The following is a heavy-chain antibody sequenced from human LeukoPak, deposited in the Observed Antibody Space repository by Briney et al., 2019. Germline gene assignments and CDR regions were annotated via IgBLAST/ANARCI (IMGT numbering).Heavy chain of an antibody. CDR3: ASLTFMGATISYYYGMDV. CDR2: IIAYHGIT. D-gene: IGHD1-26*01. V-gene: IGHV1-18*01. Sequence: GASVKVSCKASGYTFTSYGISWVRQAPGQGLEWMGWIIAYHGITNYAQKLQGRVTITADTSTSTAYMELRSLRSEDTAVYYCASLTFMGATISYYYGMDVWGQGTTVTVSS. J-gene: IGHJ6*02. CDR1: GYTFTSYG.